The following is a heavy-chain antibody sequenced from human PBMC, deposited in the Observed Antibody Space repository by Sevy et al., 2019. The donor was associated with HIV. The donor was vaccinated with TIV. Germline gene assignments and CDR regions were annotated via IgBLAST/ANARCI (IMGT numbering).Heavy chain of an antibody. J-gene: IGHJ4*02. V-gene: IGHV4-31*03. CDR2: IYYSGST. Sequence: SETLSLTCTVSGGSISSGGYYWSWIRQNPGKGLEWIGYIYYSGSTYYNPSLKSRVTISVDTSKNQFSLKLSSVTAADTAVYYCARAQGIVVVPAAILGFDYWGQGTLVTVSS. CDR3: ARAQGIVVVPAAILGFDY. D-gene: IGHD2-2*02. CDR1: GGSISSGGYY.